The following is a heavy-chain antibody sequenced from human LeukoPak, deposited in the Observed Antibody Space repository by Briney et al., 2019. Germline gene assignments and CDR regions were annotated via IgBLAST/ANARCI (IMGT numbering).Heavy chain of an antibody. D-gene: IGHD3-3*01. J-gene: IGHJ4*02. CDR1: GYTFTDYY. Sequence: ASVKVSCKASGYTFTDYYMHWVRQAPGQGLEWMGRINPNSGGTNYAQRFQGRVTMTRDTSISTAYMELSRLRSDDTAVYYCACGYDFWSDYWGQGTLVAVSS. V-gene: IGHV1-2*06. CDR2: INPNSGGT. CDR3: ACGYDFWSDY.